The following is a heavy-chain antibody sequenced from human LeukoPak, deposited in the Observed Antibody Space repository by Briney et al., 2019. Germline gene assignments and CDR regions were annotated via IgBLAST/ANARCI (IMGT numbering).Heavy chain of an antibody. Sequence: GGSLRLSCVASGFTFSSYSMNWVRQAPGKGLEWVSYIDSSSSIIYYADSVKGRFTISRDNVMNFLYLQMNSLRAEDTAVYYCVRDRGSSWYENAFDIWGQGTMVTVSS. CDR2: IDSSSSII. V-gene: IGHV3-48*01. D-gene: IGHD6-13*01. J-gene: IGHJ3*02. CDR3: VRDRGSSWYENAFDI. CDR1: GFTFSSYS.